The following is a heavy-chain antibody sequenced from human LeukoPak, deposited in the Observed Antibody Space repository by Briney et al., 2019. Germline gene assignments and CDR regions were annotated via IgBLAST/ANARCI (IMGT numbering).Heavy chain of an antibody. V-gene: IGHV3-33*08. CDR3: AGEYGGQLLSY. D-gene: IGHD2-2*01. Sequence: GGSLRLSCVTTGFTFSKYGMHWVRQAPGKGLEWVAVISYDGNNKYYADSVKGRFTISRDNSKNTLYLQMNSLRAEDTAVYYCAGEYGGQLLSYWGQGTLVTVSS. CDR1: GFTFSKYG. CDR2: ISYDGNNK. J-gene: IGHJ4*02.